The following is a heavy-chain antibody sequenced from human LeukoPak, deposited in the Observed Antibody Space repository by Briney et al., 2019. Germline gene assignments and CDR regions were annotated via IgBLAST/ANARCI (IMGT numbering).Heavy chain of an antibody. D-gene: IGHD3-22*01. CDR2: ISYDGSNK. J-gene: IGHJ4*02. Sequence: PGGSLRLSCAASGFTFSSYAMHWVRQAPGKGLEWVAVISYDGSNKYYADSVKGRFTISRDNSKNTLYLQMNSLRAEDTAVYYCARDPLSYYYDSSGYYFDYWGQGTLVTVSS. V-gene: IGHV3-30-3*01. CDR1: GFTFSSYA. CDR3: ARDPLSYYYDSSGYYFDY.